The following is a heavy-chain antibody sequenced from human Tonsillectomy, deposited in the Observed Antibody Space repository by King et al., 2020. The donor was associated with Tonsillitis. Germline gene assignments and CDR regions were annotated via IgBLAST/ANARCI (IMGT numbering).Heavy chain of an antibody. CDR1: GVSFSGYY. CDR2: INHSGST. D-gene: IGHD6-6*01. J-gene: IGHJ6*03. CDR3: ARGQITARPRSFYYYYMDV. V-gene: IGHV4-34*01. Sequence: VQLQQWGAGLLKPSETLSLTCAVYGVSFSGYYWSWIRQTPGKGLEWIGEINHSGSTNYNPSLKSRATISVDTAKNQFSLKLRSVTAADTAAFYCARGQITARPRSFYYYYMDVWGKGTTVTVSS.